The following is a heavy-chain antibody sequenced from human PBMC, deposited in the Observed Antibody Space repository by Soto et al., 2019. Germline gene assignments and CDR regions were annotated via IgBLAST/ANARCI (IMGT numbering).Heavy chain of an antibody. Sequence: PGGSLRLSCAASGFTFSSYAMSRVRQAPGKGLEWVSRISADGGTSYADSVKGRFTISRDNAKNTLYLQMDSLRAEDTAVYYCGTIFDYWGQGALVTVSS. J-gene: IGHJ4*02. CDR2: ISADGGT. CDR3: GTIFDY. V-gene: IGHV3-23*01. CDR1: GFTFSSYA.